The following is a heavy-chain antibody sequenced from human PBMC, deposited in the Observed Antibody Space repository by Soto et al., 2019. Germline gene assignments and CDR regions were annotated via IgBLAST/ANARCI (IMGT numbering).Heavy chain of an antibody. D-gene: IGHD4-17*01. V-gene: IGHV1-8*01. CDR2: MNPNSGNT. J-gene: IGHJ4*02. Sequence: ASVKVSCKASGYTFTSYDINWVRQATGQGLEWMGWMNPNSGNTGYAQKFQGRVTMTRNTSISTAYMELSSLRSEDTAVYYCARFLQDYGDSTGVFDYWGQGTLVTVSS. CDR3: ARFLQDYGDSTGVFDY. CDR1: GYTFTSYD.